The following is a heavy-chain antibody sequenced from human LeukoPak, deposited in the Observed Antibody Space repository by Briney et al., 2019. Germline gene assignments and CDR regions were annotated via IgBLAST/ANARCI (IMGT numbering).Heavy chain of an antibody. V-gene: IGHV3-23*01. J-gene: IGHJ4*02. Sequence: SMRGRGGNKHYADSVKGRFTIRRENSKNTVYLQMNSLRAEDTAVYYCAKTRSLRLLWFGFFHYWGQGNLVTVSS. CDR2: MRGRGGNK. D-gene: IGHD3-10*01. CDR3: AKTRSLRLLWFGFFHY.